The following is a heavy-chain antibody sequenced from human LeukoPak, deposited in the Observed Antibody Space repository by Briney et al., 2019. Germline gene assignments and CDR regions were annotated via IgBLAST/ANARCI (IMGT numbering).Heavy chain of an antibody. V-gene: IGHV3-30*02. Sequence: PGGSLRLSCAASGFTFSSYGMHWVRQAPGKGLEWVAFIRYDGSNKYYADSVKGRSTISRDNSKNTLYLQMNSLRAEDTAVYYCAKEDSSSWSIDYWGQGTLVTVSS. CDR1: GFTFSSYG. CDR2: IRYDGSNK. D-gene: IGHD6-13*01. CDR3: AKEDSSSWSIDY. J-gene: IGHJ4*02.